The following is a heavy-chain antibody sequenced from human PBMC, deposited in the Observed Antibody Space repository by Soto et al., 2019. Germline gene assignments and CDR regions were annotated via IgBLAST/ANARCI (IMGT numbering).Heavy chain of an antibody. Sequence: SETLSLTCAVYGGSFSGYYWSWIRQPPGKGLEWIGEINHSGSTNYNPSLKSRVTISVDTSKNQFSLKLSSVTAADTAVYYCRSGDYYFDYWGQGTLVTVSS. CDR2: INHSGST. D-gene: IGHD4-17*01. V-gene: IGHV4-34*01. J-gene: IGHJ4*02. CDR3: RSGDYYFDY. CDR1: GGSFSGYY.